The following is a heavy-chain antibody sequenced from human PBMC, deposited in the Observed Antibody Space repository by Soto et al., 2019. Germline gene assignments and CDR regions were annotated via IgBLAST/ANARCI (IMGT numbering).Heavy chain of an antibody. V-gene: IGHV1-69*13. CDR1: GGTFSRHA. CDR2: IIPMFGTT. D-gene: IGHD6-13*01. Sequence: SVKISGKTSGGTFSRHAINWVRQAPGQGLEWMGGIIPMFGTTNYAQKFKGRVTISEDESTSTAYMELSRLRSEDAAVYYCARAAIHGSSCYFWFHPWGQGTLVTXS. CDR3: ARAAIHGSSCYFWFHP. J-gene: IGHJ5*02.